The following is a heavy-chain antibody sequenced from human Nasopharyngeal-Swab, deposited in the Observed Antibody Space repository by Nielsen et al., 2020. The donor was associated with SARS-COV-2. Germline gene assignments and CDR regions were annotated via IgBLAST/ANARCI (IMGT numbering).Heavy chain of an antibody. J-gene: IGHJ4*02. CDR2: ISSSSSYI. CDR1: GFTFNSFR. CDR3: ARERGYDSSGYFYFDY. D-gene: IGHD3-22*01. V-gene: IGHV3-21*01. Sequence: GESLKISCAVSGFTFNSFRMNWVRQAPGKGLEWVSSISSSSSYIYYADSVKGRFTISRDNAKNSLYLQMNSPRAEDTAVYYCARERGYDSSGYFYFDYWGQGTLVTVSS.